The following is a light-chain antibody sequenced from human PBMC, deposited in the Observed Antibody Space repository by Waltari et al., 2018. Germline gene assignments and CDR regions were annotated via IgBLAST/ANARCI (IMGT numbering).Light chain of an antibody. V-gene: IGKV3-20*01. CDR1: QIVGKY. CDR3: QKYESLPAT. CDR2: ETY. Sequence: EIVLTQSPGTLSLSPGERATLSCRASQIVGKYLAWYQQRPGQAPRLLIYETYRRATGTPDRFTGSGSGTDFSLTISRLEPEDFAVYYCQKYESLPATFGQGTTVEIK. J-gene: IGKJ1*01.